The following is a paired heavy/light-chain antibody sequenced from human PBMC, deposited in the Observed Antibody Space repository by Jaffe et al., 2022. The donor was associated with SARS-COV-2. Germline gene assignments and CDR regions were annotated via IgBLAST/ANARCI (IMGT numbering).Light chain of an antibody. V-gene: IGKV4-1*01. Sequence: DIVMTQSPDSLAVSLGERATINCKSSQSVLYSSNNNNYLAWYQQKPGQPPKLLIYWASTRESGVPDRFSGSGSGTDFTLTISRLQAEDVAVYYCQQYYSTPWTFGQGTKLEIK. CDR1: QSVLYSSNNNNY. J-gene: IGKJ1*01. CDR2: WAS. CDR3: QQYYSTPWT.
Heavy chain of an antibody. CDR2: TFYRSKWSN. D-gene: IGHD6-13*01. V-gene: IGHV6-1*01. CDR3: ARGSSSLRAFDI. J-gene: IGHJ3*02. CDR1: GDSVSSNSAS. Sequence: QVQLQQSGPGLVKPSQTLSLTCAISGDSVSSNSASWNWFRQSPSRGLEWLGRTFYRSKWSNDYAVSVRSRIIFNPDTSKNQFSMQLNSVTPEDTAVYYCARGSSSLRAFDIWGQGTMVTISS.